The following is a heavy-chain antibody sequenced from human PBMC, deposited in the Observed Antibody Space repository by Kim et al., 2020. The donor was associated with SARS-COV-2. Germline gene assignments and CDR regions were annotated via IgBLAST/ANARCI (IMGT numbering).Heavy chain of an antibody. D-gene: IGHD6-13*01. CDR3: ARVREGAAGSDWYFDL. J-gene: IGHJ2*01. Sequence: SETLSLTCTVSGGSISSGGYSWSWIRQPPGKGLEWIGYIYHSGSTYYNPSLKSRVTISVDRSKNQFSLKLSSVTAADTAVYYCARVREGAAGSDWYFDLWGRGTLVTVSS. CDR1: GGSISSGGYS. V-gene: IGHV4-30-2*01. CDR2: IYHSGST.